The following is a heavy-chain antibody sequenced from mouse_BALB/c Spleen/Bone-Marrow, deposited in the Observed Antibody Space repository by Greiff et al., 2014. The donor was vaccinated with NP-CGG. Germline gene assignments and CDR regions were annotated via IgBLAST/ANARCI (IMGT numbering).Heavy chain of an antibody. Sequence: EVQLVESGGGLVQPGGSRKLSCVASGFTFSSFGMHWVRQAPEKGLEWVAYISSGSSTIYYADTMKGRFTISRDKPKNTLFLQMTSLRSEDTAMYYCTRSGTLGAMDYWGQGTSVTVSS. CDR3: TRSGTLGAMDY. V-gene: IGHV5-17*02. J-gene: IGHJ4*01. CDR2: ISSGSSTI. D-gene: IGHD3-3*01. CDR1: GFTFSSFG.